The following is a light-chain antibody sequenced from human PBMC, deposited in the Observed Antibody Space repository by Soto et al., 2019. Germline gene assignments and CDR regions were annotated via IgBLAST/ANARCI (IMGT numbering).Light chain of an antibody. J-gene: IGKJ1*01. Sequence: DIDMTRSPSSGSVSVVDIGGMNCRTSQSIATYLNWYQQKPGKAPKLLIYAASSLQSGVPSRFSGSGSGTDFTFTISRLQPEDIATYYCQQYENLPTFGQGTKVDI. CDR1: QSIATY. V-gene: IGKV1-33*01. CDR3: QQYENLPT. CDR2: AAS.